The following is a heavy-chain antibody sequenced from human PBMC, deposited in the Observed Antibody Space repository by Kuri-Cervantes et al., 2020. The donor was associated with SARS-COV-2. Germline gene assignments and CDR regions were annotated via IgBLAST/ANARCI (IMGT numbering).Heavy chain of an antibody. J-gene: IGHJ6*02. CDR1: GFTVSSNY. D-gene: IGHD4-17*01. CDR2: IYSGGST. V-gene: IGHV3-66*01. Sequence: GGSLRLSCAASGFTVSSNYMSWVRQAPGKGLEWVSVIYSGGSTYYADSVKGRFTISRDNSKNTLYPQMNSLRAEDTAVYYCARDSYGDIYYYYGMDVWGQGTTVTVSS. CDR3: ARDSYGDIYYYYGMDV.